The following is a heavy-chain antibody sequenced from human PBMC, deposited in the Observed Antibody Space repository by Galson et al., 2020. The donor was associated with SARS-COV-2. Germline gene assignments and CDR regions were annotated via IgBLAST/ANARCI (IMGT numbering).Heavy chain of an antibody. CDR3: ARASGFRFLEWLLLPPAVGWFDP. CDR1: GGSISSRGYY. Sequence: AEMVNSETLSLTCTVSGGSISSRGYYWSWIRQHPGKGLEWIRYTYYRGSTYYNPSLKSRVTISVDTSKNQFSLKLSSVTAADTAVYYCARASGFRFLEWLLLPPAVGWFDPWGQGTLVTVSS. CDR2: TYYRGST. J-gene: IGHJ5*02. V-gene: IGHV4-31*03. D-gene: IGHD3-3*01.